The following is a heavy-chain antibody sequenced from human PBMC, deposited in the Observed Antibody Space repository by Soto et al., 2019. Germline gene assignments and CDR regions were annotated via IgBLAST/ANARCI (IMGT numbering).Heavy chain of an antibody. D-gene: IGHD3-3*01. CDR1: GGSFSGYY. V-gene: IGHV4-34*01. J-gene: IGHJ6*03. CDR2: INHSGST. CDR3: ARAPHYDFWSGYLSGRGNYYYYYYMDV. Sequence: SETLSLTCAVYGGSFSGYYWSWIRQPPGKGLEWIGEINHSGSTNYNPSLKSRVTISVDTSKNQFSLKLSSVTAADTAVYYCARAPHYDFWSGYLSGRGNYYYYYYMDVWGKGTTVTVSS.